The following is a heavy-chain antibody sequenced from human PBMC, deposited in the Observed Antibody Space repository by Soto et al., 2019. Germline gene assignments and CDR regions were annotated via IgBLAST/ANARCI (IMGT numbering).Heavy chain of an antibody. CDR3: ARGAYDFWSGWYEEHF. CDR2: IYYSGST. Sequence: SETLSLTCTVSGGSISSGDYYWSWIRQHPGKGLEWIGNIYYSGSTHYNPSLKSRITISVDTSRTQFSLKLSSVTDADTAVYYCARGAYDFWSGWYEEHFWGRGTLVTVSS. D-gene: IGHD3-3*01. CDR1: GGSISSGDYY. J-gene: IGHJ4*02. V-gene: IGHV4-31*03.